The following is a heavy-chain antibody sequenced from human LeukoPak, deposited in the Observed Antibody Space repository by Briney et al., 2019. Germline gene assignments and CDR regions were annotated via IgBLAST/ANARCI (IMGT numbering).Heavy chain of an antibody. D-gene: IGHD1-26*01. CDR1: GFTFSSYS. Sequence: GGSLRLSCAASGFTFSSYSMNWVRQAPGKGLEWVSSISSSSSYIYYADSVKGRFTISRDNAKNSLYLQMNSLRAEDTAVYYCARGTIVGADGGMDVWGQGTTVTVSS. CDR2: ISSSSSYI. V-gene: IGHV3-21*01. CDR3: ARGTIVGADGGMDV. J-gene: IGHJ6*02.